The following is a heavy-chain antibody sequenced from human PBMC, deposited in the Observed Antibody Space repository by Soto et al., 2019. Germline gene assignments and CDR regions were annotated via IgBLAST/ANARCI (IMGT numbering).Heavy chain of an antibody. CDR3: ARDFAVDTIFGVVIIPEYYYMDV. V-gene: IGHV1-3*01. D-gene: IGHD3-3*01. CDR1: GYTFTSYA. J-gene: IGHJ6*03. CDR2: INAGNGNT. Sequence: GASVKVSCKASGYTFTSYAMHWVRQAPGQRHEWMGWINAGNGNTKYSQKFQGRVTITRDTSASTAYMELSSLRSEDTAVYYCARDFAVDTIFGVVIIPEYYYMDVWGKGTTVTVSS.